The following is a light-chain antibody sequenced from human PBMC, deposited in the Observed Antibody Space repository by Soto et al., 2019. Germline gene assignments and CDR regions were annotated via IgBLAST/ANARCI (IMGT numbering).Light chain of an antibody. CDR2: LNSDGSH. V-gene: IGLV4-69*01. CDR3: QTWGTGIRV. CDR1: SGHSNYA. Sequence: QPVLTQSPSASASLGASVKLTCTLRSGHSNYAIAWYQQRPEKGPRYLMKLNSDGSHSKGDGIPDRFSGSSSGAERYLTISSLQSEDEADYSCQTWGTGIRVFGGGTKLTVL. J-gene: IGLJ3*02.